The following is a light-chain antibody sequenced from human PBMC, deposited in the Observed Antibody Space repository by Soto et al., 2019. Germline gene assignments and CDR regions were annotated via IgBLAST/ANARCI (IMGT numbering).Light chain of an antibody. Sequence: ETVLTQSPATLSLAPGERATLSCRASQSVNRYLAWYQKKPGQAPRLLFYDASNRATGVPARFSGSGSGTEFTLSISSLEPEDFAVYYCQQRSTWPHTFGPGTKVDIK. J-gene: IGKJ3*01. CDR2: DAS. CDR3: QQRSTWPHT. V-gene: IGKV3-11*01. CDR1: QSVNRY.